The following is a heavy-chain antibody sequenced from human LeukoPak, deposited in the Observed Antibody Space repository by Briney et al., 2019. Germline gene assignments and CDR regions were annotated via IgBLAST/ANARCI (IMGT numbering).Heavy chain of an antibody. Sequence: SETLSLTCTVSGGSISSYYWSWIRQPPGKGLEWIGYIYYSGSTNYNPSLKSRVTISVDTSKNQFSLKLSSVTAADTAVYYCARAGGGATFYYFDYWGQGTLVTVSS. V-gene: IGHV4-59*01. D-gene: IGHD1-26*01. CDR2: IYYSGST. J-gene: IGHJ4*02. CDR3: ARAGGGATFYYFDY. CDR1: GGSISSYY.